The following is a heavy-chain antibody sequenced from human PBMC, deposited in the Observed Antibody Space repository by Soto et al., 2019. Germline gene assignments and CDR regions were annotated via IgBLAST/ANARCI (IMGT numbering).Heavy chain of an antibody. V-gene: IGHV3-48*02. CDR1: GFTFSSYS. CDR3: ARDQGYSGYDYGMDV. D-gene: IGHD5-12*01. Sequence: GGSLRLSCAASGFTFSSYSVNWVRQAPGKGLEWVSYISSSSSTIYYADSVKGRFTISRDNAKNSLYLQMNSLRDEDTAVYYCARDQGYSGYDYGMDVWGQGTTVTVS. J-gene: IGHJ6*02. CDR2: ISSSSSTI.